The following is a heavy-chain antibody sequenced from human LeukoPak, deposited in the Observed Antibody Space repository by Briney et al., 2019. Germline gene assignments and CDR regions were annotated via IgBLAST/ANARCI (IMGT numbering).Heavy chain of an antibody. V-gene: IGHV1-69*04. D-gene: IGHD1-26*01. CDR3: APIGGMTTTKYVDY. Sequence: GASVKVSCKASGGTFSSYAISWVRQAPGQGLEWMGRIIPILGIANYAQKFQGRVTITADKSTSTAYMELSSLRSEDTAVYYCAPIGGMTTTKYVDYWGQGTLVTVSS. CDR1: GGTFSSYA. J-gene: IGHJ4*02. CDR2: IIPILGIA.